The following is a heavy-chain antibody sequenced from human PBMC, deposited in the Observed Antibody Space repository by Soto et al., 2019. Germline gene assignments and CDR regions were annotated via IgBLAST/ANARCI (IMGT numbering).Heavy chain of an antibody. CDR1: GFTFSDHY. D-gene: IGHD4-17*01. CDR3: ARATTVTDY. Sequence: GVSLRLSCAASGFTFSDHYMDWVRQATGKGLEWVGRTRNKANSHTTEYAASVKGRFTISRDDSKNSLYLQMNSLKVEDKAVYYSARATTVTDYWGQEALVTVSS. V-gene: IGHV3-72*01. J-gene: IGHJ4*02. CDR2: TRNKANSHTT.